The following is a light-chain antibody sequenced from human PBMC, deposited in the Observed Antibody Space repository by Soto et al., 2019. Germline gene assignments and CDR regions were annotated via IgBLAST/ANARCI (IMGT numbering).Light chain of an antibody. V-gene: IGKV3-11*01. J-gene: IGKJ5*01. CDR3: QQRSNWPPFT. CDR2: DAS. CDR1: QSVGSTY. Sequence: EIVLTQSPGTLSLSPGERATLSCRASQSVGSTYLAWYQQKPGQAPRLLIYDASNRATGIPARFSGSGSGTDFTLTISSLEPEDFAVYYCQQRSNWPPFTFGQGTRLEIK.